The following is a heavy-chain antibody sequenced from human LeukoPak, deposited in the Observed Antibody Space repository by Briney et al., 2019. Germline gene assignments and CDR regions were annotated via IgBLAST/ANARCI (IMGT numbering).Heavy chain of an antibody. V-gene: IGHV1-8*01. Sequence: ASVKVSCKASGNTFSSHDINWVRQATGQGLEWMGWMNLSSGNTGYAQKFQGRVTLTRDTSITTGYMELSSLRSEDTAVYYCASHCSGGSCNSGGFDYWGQGTLVTVSS. J-gene: IGHJ4*02. D-gene: IGHD2-15*01. CDR1: GNTFSSHD. CDR3: ASHCSGGSCNSGGFDY. CDR2: MNLSSGNT.